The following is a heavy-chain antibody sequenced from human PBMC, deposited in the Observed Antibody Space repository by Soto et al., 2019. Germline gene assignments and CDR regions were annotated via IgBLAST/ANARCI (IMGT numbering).Heavy chain of an antibody. CDR1: GGTFDTYA. D-gene: IGHD3-16*01. Sequence: SVKVSCKASGGTFDTYAISWVRQAPGQGLECMGGVSPMFLKPNDAQKCKDRVTITAVKSTNTVYMEMISLMSAETAVYYCVRGGGEMANPPPYLYWGQGTQVTVSS. CDR3: VRGGGEMANPPPYLY. CDR2: VSPMFLKP. V-gene: IGHV1-69*06. J-gene: IGHJ4*02.